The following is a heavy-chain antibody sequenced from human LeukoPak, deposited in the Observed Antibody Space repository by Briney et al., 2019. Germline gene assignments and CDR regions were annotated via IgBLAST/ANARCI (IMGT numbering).Heavy chain of an antibody. CDR1: GGSFSGYY. V-gene: IGHV4-59*08. D-gene: IGHD2-15*01. Sequence: SETLSLTCAVYGGSFSGYYWSWIRQPPGKGLEWIGYIYYSGSTNYNPSLKSRVTISVDTSKNQFSLKLSSVTAADTAVYYCARLPYCSGGSCYSGDYWGQGTLVTVSS. CDR2: IYYSGST. J-gene: IGHJ4*02. CDR3: ARLPYCSGGSCYSGDY.